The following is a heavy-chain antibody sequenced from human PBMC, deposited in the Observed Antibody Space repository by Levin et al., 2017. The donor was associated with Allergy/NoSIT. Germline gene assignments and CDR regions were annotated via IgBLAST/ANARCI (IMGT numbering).Heavy chain of an antibody. CDR2: LNTNTGDT. D-gene: IGHD3-10*01. CDR3: ARLRAENGGY. J-gene: IGHJ4*02. Sequence: ASVKVSCKASGYTFTDHYLHWVRQAPGQGLEWMGWLNTNTGDTWYAQKFRGRVTMTRDTSISTAYMELTRLTSDDTAVYFCARLRAENGGYWGQGTLISVSS. CDR1: GYTFTDHY. V-gene: IGHV1-2*02.